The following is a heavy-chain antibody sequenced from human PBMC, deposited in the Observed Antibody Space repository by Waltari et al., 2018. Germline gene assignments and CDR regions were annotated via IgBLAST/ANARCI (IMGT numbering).Heavy chain of an antibody. Sequence: QVQLVESGGGVVQPGRSLRLSCAASGFTFSSYGLHWVRQAPGKGLELVAFIWYDGSNKYYADSVKGRFTISRDNSRNTLYLQMNSLRAEDTAVYYCARGPREDGADLDYWGQGTLVTVSS. CDR3: ARGPREDGADLDY. V-gene: IGHV3-33*01. CDR1: GFTFSSYG. D-gene: IGHD2-15*01. J-gene: IGHJ4*02. CDR2: IWYDGSNK.